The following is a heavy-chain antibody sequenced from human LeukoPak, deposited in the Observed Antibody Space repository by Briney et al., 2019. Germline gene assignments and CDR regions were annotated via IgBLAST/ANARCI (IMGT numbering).Heavy chain of an antibody. CDR2: ISSSSSYI. Sequence: GGSLRLSCAASGFTFTSYSMNWVRQAPGKGLEWVSSISSSSSYIYYADSVKGRFTISRDNAKNSLYLQMNSLRAEDTAVYYCARDVKATVTTRGYYYYMDVWGKGTTVTVSS. J-gene: IGHJ6*03. D-gene: IGHD4-17*01. V-gene: IGHV3-21*03. CDR1: GFTFTSYS. CDR3: ARDVKATVTTRGYYYYMDV.